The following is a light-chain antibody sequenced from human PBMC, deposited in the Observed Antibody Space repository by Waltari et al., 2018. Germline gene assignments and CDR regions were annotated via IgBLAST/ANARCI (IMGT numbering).Light chain of an antibody. V-gene: IGLV2-11*01. CDR3: CSYAGSYTWV. CDR2: DVS. Sequence: QSALTQPRSVSGSPGQSVTISCTGTSSDVGGYNDVSWYQQHPGKAPKPMIYDVSKRPSVVPDRFSCSKSGNTASLPISGLQAEDEADYYCCSYAGSYTWVFGGGTKLTVL. J-gene: IGLJ3*02. CDR1: SSDVGGYND.